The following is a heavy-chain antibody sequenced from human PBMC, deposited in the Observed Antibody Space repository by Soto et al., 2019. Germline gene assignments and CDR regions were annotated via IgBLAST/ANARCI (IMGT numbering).Heavy chain of an antibody. CDR2: IYHSGNP. V-gene: IGHV4-4*02. CDR3: ARNMPRGFYFDY. D-gene: IGHD2-2*01. CDR1: GGSISSDNW. Sequence: TLSLTCTISGGSISSDNWWSWVRQPPGKGLEWIGEIYHSGNPHYNPSLRGRVTISVDKSKNQYSVRLSSVTAADTAVFYCARNMPRGFYFDYWGQG. J-gene: IGHJ4*02.